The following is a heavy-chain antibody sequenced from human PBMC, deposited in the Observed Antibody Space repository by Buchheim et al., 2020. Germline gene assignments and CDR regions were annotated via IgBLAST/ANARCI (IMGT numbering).Heavy chain of an antibody. CDR2: IVSRTDGGTT. J-gene: IGHJ4*02. CDR1: GYTFNNAW. CDR3: ATDPEWGH. D-gene: IGHD1-26*01. V-gene: IGHV3-15*04. Sequence: EVQLAESGGGLVKPGGSLRLSCAVSGYTFNNAWMSWVRQAPGKGLEWVGRIVSRTDGGTTDYAAPVKGRFTISRDDSKSTLYLQMNSLRTEDTAAYYCATDPEWGHWGEGTL.